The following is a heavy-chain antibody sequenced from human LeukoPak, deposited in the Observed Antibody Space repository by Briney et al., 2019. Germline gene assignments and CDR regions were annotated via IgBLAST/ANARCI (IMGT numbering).Heavy chain of an antibody. CDR1: GYTFTSYD. Sequence: ASVKVSCKASGYTFTSYDINWVRQATGQGLEWMGWMNPNSGNTGYAQKFQGRVTITRNTSISTAYMELSSLRSEDTAVYYCARGRITMVWGLGDNWFDPWGQGTLVTVSS. CDR3: ARGRITMVWGLGDNWFDP. V-gene: IGHV1-8*03. J-gene: IGHJ5*02. D-gene: IGHD3-10*01. CDR2: MNPNSGNT.